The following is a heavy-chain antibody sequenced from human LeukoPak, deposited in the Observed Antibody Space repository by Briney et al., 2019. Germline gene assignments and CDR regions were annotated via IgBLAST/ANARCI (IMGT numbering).Heavy chain of an antibody. CDR3: AKATLYGDYGFDY. CDR2: ISWNSGSI. V-gene: IGHV3-9*01. CDR1: GFTFDDYA. D-gene: IGHD4-17*01. Sequence: QAGGSLRLSCAASGFTFDDYATHWVRQAPGKGLEWVSGISWNSGSIGYADSVKGRFTISRDNAKNSLYLQMNSLRAEDTALYYCAKATLYGDYGFDYWGQGTLVTVSS. J-gene: IGHJ4*02.